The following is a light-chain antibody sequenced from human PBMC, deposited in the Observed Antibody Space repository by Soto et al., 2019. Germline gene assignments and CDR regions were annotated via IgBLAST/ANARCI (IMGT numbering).Light chain of an antibody. J-gene: IGLJ1*01. CDR1: SSDVGSFNL. CDR2: EVN. CDR3: CSYASSRSYV. V-gene: IGLV2-23*02. Sequence: QSALTQPASLSGSPGQSITISCTRTSSDVGSFNLVSWYKQHPGKAPKLMIYEVNKRPSGVSNRFSGSKSGNTASLTISGLQAEDEADYYCCSYASSRSYVFGTGTKVTVL.